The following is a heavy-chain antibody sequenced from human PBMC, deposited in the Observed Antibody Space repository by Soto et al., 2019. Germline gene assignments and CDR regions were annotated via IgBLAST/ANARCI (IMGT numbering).Heavy chain of an antibody. Sequence: SETLSLTCTVVGGFISSSNCYWGWIRQPPGKGLEWIGSIYHSGSTYYNPSLKSRVTISVDTSKNPFSLKVNSVTAADTAVYYCARPVGVEQQLVHDAFDLWGQGTMVTVSS. CDR2: IYHSGST. CDR1: GGFISSSNCY. V-gene: IGHV4-39*01. D-gene: IGHD6-13*01. CDR3: ARPVGVEQQLVHDAFDL. J-gene: IGHJ3*01.